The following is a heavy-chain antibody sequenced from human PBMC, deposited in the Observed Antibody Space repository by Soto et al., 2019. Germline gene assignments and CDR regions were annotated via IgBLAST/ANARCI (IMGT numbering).Heavy chain of an antibody. D-gene: IGHD1-26*01. CDR1: GFIFENFG. V-gene: IGHV3-23*01. CDR2: ISGSGFKK. J-gene: IGHJ5*02. CDR3: AKNQGVELVPLATVDWFDP. Sequence: XVSLRLSCAASGFIFENFGMSWVRQAPGKGLEWISSISGSGFKKYYADSVEGRFTISRDNSKSTVYLELNNLSAEDTAVYHCAKNQGVELVPLATVDWFDPWGQGSVVTVSS.